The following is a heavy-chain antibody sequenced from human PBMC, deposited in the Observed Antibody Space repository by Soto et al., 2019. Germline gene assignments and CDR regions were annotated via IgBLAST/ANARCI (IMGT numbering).Heavy chain of an antibody. CDR2: IYYSGST. D-gene: IGHD3-22*01. J-gene: IGHJ4*02. CDR1: GGSISSGDYY. V-gene: IGHV4-30-4*01. Sequence: QVQLQESGPGLVKPSQTLSLTCTVSGGSISSGDYYWSWIRQPPGKGLEWIGYIYYSGSTYYNPYLKSRVTISVDTSKNQFTLKLSSVTDADTAVYYCARDSGSSGYYRGVHFDYWGQGTLVTVSS. CDR3: ARDSGSSGYYRGVHFDY.